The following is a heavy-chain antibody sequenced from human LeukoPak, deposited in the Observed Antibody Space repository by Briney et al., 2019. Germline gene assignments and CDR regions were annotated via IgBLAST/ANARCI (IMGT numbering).Heavy chain of an antibody. Sequence: SSVKVSCKASGGTFSSYAISWVRQAPGQGLEWMGRIIPIFGTANYAQKFQGRVTITADESTSTAYMELSSLRSEDTAVYYCAVVVPAEYYFDYWGQGTLVTVSS. J-gene: IGHJ4*02. V-gene: IGHV1-69*15. D-gene: IGHD2-2*01. CDR2: IIPIFGTA. CDR1: GGTFSSYA. CDR3: AVVVPAEYYFDY.